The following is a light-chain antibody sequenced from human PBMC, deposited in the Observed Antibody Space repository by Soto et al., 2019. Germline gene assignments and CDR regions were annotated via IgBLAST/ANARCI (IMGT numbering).Light chain of an antibody. CDR2: GAS. CDR1: QSVSRK. J-gene: IGKJ3*01. CDR3: QQYNNWPTWS. V-gene: IGKV3-15*01. Sequence: EIVMTQSPATLSVSPGERATLSCRASQSVSRKLSWYQQKPGQAPRLLIYGASTRATGIPAMFSGSRSGTEVNLTIRSLQSEDYAVYYCQQYNNWPTWSFGPGTKVDIK.